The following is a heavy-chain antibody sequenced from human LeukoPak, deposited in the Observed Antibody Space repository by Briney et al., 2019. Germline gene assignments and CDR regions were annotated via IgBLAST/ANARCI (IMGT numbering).Heavy chain of an antibody. J-gene: IGHJ4*02. CDR2: IRSKTNSYAT. V-gene: IGHV3-73*01. D-gene: IGHD3-22*01. CDR3: VSPYFHDDGVSDY. CDR1: GFNFRGSA. Sequence: PGGSLRLTCAASGFNFRGSAMHWVRQASGKGLEWVGRIRSKTNSYATDYAASVKGRFTISRDDAKNTAYLQMNSLKIEDTAVYYCVSPYFHDDGVSDYWGQGTLVTVPS.